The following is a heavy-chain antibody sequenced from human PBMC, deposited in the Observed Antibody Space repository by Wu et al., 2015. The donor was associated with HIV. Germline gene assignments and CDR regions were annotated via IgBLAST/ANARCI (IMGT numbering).Heavy chain of an antibody. D-gene: IGHD3-9*01. CDR1: GTSVSSDYY. CDR2: LYHTGST. CDR3: ARSSHYDILTGKPGGMDV. Sequence: QVQLQESGPGLVKPSETLSLTCVVSGTSVSSDYYWGWIRQTPGKGLEWIGTLYHTGSTYYNPSLKSRVTISVDTSQNHFSLKLNSVTAADTAVYYCARSSHYDILTGKPGGMDVWGQGTTVTVSS. V-gene: IGHV4-38-2*01. J-gene: IGHJ6*02.